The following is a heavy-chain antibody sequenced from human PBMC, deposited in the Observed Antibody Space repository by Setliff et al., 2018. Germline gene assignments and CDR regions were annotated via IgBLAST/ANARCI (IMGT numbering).Heavy chain of an antibody. D-gene: IGHD6-13*01. CDR2: ISHSGSA. V-gene: IGHV4-38-2*01. CDR3: ARSAGYSSSWYNYYYGMDV. CDR1: GYSISSGNY. Sequence: SETLSLTCAVSGYSISSGNYWGWIRQPPGKGLEWIGSISHSGSAYYNPSLKSRVTISLDTSKNQFSLKLSSVTAADTAVYYCARSAGYSSSWYNYYYGMDVWGQGTTVTVSS. J-gene: IGHJ6*02.